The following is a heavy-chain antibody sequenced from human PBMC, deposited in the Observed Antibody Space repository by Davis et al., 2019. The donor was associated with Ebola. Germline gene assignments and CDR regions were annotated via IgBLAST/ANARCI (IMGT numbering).Heavy chain of an antibody. CDR1: GYTLTELS. V-gene: IGHV1-24*01. D-gene: IGHD3-22*01. J-gene: IGHJ3*02. CDR3: ATDQDYDSSGYYPAFDI. CDR2: FDPEDGET. Sequence: ASVKVSCKVSGYTLTELSMHWVRQAPGKGLEWMGGFDPEDGETIYAQKFQGRVTMTEDTSTDTAYMELSSLRSEDTAVYYCATDQDYDSSGYYPAFDIWGQGTMVTVSS.